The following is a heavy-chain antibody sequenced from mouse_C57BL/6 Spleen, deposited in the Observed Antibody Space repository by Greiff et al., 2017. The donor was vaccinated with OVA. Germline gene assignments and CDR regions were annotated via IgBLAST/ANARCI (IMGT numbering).Heavy chain of an antibody. Sequence: EVQGVESGGGLVKPGGSLKLSCAASGFTFSSYAMSWVRQTPEKRLEWVATISDGGSYTYYPDNVKGRFTISRDNAKNNLYLQMSHLKSEDTAMYYCARDGLTGTYWYFDVWGTGTTVTVSS. CDR2: ISDGGSYT. V-gene: IGHV5-4*01. J-gene: IGHJ1*03. CDR3: ARDGLTGTYWYFDV. CDR1: GFTFSSYA. D-gene: IGHD4-1*01.